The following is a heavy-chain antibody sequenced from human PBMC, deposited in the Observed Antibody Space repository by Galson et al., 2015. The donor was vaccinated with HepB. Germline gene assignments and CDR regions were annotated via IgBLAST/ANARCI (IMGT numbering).Heavy chain of an antibody. D-gene: IGHD3-3*01. CDR3: AKDRQAWLEWYFDS. J-gene: IGHJ4*02. Sequence: SLRLSCAVSGFTFSHYGMNWVRQAPGKGLEWVSGITSDGGTTYYADSVKGRFTISRDHTWSTLYLQMNSLRAEDTAVYYCAKDRQAWLEWYFDSWGQGTLVAVSS. CDR1: GFTFSHYG. V-gene: IGHV3-23*01. CDR2: ITSDGGTT.